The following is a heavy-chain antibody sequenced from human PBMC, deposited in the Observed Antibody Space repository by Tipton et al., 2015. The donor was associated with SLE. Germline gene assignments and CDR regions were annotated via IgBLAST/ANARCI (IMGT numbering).Heavy chain of an antibody. CDR1: AGSFSGYY. CDR2: IYPRGNT. Sequence: TLSLTCAATAGSFSGYYWSWIRQPLGKGLEWVGTIYPRGNTNYNPSPKSRGTISVDTSKNQFSLKLSSVTAADTAVYYCARTPVPAGFDSWGQGTRATVSS. CDR3: ARTPVPAGFDS. V-gene: IGHV4-4*08. D-gene: IGHD1-14*01. J-gene: IGHJ4*02.